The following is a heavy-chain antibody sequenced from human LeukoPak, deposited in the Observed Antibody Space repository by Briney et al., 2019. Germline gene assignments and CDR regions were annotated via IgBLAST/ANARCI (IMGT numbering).Heavy chain of an antibody. CDR3: ARGGETGYYGYFDY. Sequence: ASVKVSCKASGYTFTSYGMHWVRQAPGQSLECMGWINAANGNTKYSQKFQGRVAITRDTSESTAYMELSSLRSEDTAVYYCARGGETGYYGYFDYWGQGTLVTVSS. D-gene: IGHD3-9*01. J-gene: IGHJ4*02. V-gene: IGHV1-3*01. CDR1: GYTFTSYG. CDR2: INAANGNT.